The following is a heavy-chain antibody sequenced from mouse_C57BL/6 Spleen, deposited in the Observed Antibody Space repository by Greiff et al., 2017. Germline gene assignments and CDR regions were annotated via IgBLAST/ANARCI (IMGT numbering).Heavy chain of an antibody. D-gene: IGHD4-1*01. CDR3: ARPWDYYAMDY. CDR2: IHPNSGST. Sequence: QVQLQQPGAELVKPGASVKLSCKASGYTFPSYWMHWVKQRPGQGLEWIGMIHPNSGSTNYNEKFKSKATLTVDKSSSTAYMQLSSLTSEDSAVYYCARPWDYYAMDYWGQGTSVTVSS. CDR1: GYTFPSYW. V-gene: IGHV1-64*01. J-gene: IGHJ4*01.